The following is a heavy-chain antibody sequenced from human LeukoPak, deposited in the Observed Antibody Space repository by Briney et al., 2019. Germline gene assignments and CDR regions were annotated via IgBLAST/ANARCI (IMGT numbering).Heavy chain of an antibody. Sequence: GGSLRLSCAASGFIFRNYWMSWVRQAPGKGLEWVANIKQDGSDTYYVDSVKGRFTISRDNAKNSLYLQMSTLRVEDTAVYYCARDGLASCGGDCYSKYYYYYGMDVWGQGTTVTVSS. J-gene: IGHJ6*02. CDR3: ARDGLASCGGDCYSKYYYYYGMDV. V-gene: IGHV3-7*01. CDR2: IKQDGSDT. CDR1: GFIFRNYW. D-gene: IGHD2-21*02.